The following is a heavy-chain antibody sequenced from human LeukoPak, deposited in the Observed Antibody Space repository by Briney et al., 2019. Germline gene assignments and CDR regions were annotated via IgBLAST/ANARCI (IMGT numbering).Heavy chain of an antibody. D-gene: IGHD4-23*01. CDR2: INPSGGST. V-gene: IGHV1-46*01. J-gene: IGHJ4*02. CDR3: ASDIEDYGGNV. Sequence: ASVKVSCKASGYTFTSYYMHWVRQAPGQGLEWMGIINPSGGSTSYAQKFQGRVTMTRGTSTSTVYMELSSLRSEDTAVYYCASDIEDYGGNVWGQGTLVTVSS. CDR1: GYTFTSYY.